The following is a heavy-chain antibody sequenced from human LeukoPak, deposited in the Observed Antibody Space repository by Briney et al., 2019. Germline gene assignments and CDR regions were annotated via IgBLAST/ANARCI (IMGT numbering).Heavy chain of an antibody. J-gene: IGHJ4*02. CDR1: GFTFSRYS. V-gene: IGHV3-48*01. CDR2: LSSSSTTI. Sequence: GGALRLSCSASGFTFSRYSMNWGRPAPGEGPEGVSYLSSSSTTIYYAHSVQGRFTISRAHAKNSLYLQMNSLRVADTAVYYCARGPYKDFWSGYSDYWGQGTLVTVSS. D-gene: IGHD3-3*01. CDR3: ARGPYKDFWSGYSDY.